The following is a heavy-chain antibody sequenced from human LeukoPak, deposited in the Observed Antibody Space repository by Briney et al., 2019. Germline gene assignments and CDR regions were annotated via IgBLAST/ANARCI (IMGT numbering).Heavy chain of an antibody. CDR3: AKDNWGFYYYYYYMDV. CDR2: ISGSGGST. J-gene: IGHJ6*03. D-gene: IGHD7-27*01. V-gene: IGHV3-23*01. CDR1: GFTFSSYA. Sequence: GGSLRLSCAASGFTFSSYAMSWVRQAPGKGLEWVSAISGSGGSTYYAGSVKGRFTISRDNPKNTLYLQMNSLRAEDTAVYYCAKDNWGFYYYYYYMDVWGKGTTVTVSS.